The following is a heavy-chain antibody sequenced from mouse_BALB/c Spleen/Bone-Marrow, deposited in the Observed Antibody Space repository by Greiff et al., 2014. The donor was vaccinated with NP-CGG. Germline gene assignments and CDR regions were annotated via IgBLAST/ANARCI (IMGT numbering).Heavy chain of an antibody. D-gene: IGHD1-2*01. Sequence: VQLQQSAAELARPGASVKLSCMASGYTFTGYTMQWVKQRPGQGLEWIGYVVPSSGYTDYNQKFKDKTTLTADKSSSTAYMQLTRLTSEDSAVYYCAREGITTAYFDYWGQGTTLTASS. CDR1: GYTFTGYT. J-gene: IGHJ2*01. CDR3: AREGITTAYFDY. CDR2: VVPSSGYT. V-gene: IGHV1-4*02.